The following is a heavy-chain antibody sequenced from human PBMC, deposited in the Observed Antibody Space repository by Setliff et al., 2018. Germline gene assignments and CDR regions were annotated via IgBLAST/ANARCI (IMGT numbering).Heavy chain of an antibody. CDR1: GYTFISYG. CDR3: ARRGYYYDTSGFSPFDI. Sequence: ASVKVSCKTSGYTFISYGLSWMRQAPGQGLEWMGWISGYNGNTEYAQNLQGRVTMTMDTSTSTAYMELRSLRSDDTAVYFCARRGYYYDTSGFSPFDIWGQGTLVTVSS. V-gene: IGHV1-18*01. CDR2: ISGYNGNT. J-gene: IGHJ4*02. D-gene: IGHD3-22*01.